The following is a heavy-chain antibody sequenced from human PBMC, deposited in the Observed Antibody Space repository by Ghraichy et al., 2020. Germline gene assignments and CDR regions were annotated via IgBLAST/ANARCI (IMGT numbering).Heavy chain of an antibody. D-gene: IGHD1-14*01. Sequence: GESLNISCEASGFSFTTSWMTWVRQTPGKGLEWVASMNQDGGQVYYVDSVKGRFTIARDNAKNSVYLQMNSLRAEDTAVYYCARDPENAALDYWGQGTRVTVSS. J-gene: IGHJ4*02. V-gene: IGHV3-7*03. CDR1: GFSFTTSW. CDR3: ARDPENAALDY. CDR2: MNQDGGQV.